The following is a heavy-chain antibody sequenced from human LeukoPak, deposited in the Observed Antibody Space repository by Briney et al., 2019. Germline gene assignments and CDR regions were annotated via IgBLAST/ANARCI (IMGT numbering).Heavy chain of an antibody. D-gene: IGHD2-15*01. J-gene: IGHJ4*02. CDR1: GLSFTSYW. V-gene: IGHV5-51*01. Sequence: GESLKISCKGSGLSFTSYWIGWVRQMPGKGLEWMGIIYPGDSDTRYSPSFQGQVTISADKSISTAYLQWSSLKASDTAMYYCARIYCSGGSCRNLDYWGQGTLVTVSS. CDR3: ARIYCSGGSCRNLDY. CDR2: IYPGDSDT.